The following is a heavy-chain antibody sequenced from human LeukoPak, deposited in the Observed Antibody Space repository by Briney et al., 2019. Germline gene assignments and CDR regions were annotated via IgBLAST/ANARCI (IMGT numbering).Heavy chain of an antibody. V-gene: IGHV4-59*08. D-gene: IGHD3-22*01. CDR1: GGSISSYY. CDR2: IYYSGST. Sequence: SETLSLTCTVSGGSISSYYWSWIRQPPGKGLEWIGYIYYSGSTNYNPSLKSRVTISVDTSKNQFSLKLSSVTAADTAVYYCARGNYYYDSSGYIFDYWGQGTLVTVSS. J-gene: IGHJ4*02. CDR3: ARGNYYYDSSGYIFDY.